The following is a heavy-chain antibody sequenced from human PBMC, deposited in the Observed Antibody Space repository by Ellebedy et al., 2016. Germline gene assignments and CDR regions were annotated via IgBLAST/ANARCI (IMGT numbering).Heavy chain of an antibody. Sequence: SETLSLTCAVYGGSFSGYCWSWLRQPPGKGLECLGEINHSGSTNYNPSLKSRVTISVDTSKNQFSLKLSSVTAADTAVYYCARLTSGRLIYGLDVWGQGTTVTVSS. CDR2: INHSGST. D-gene: IGHD3-10*01. V-gene: IGHV4-34*01. CDR3: ARLTSGRLIYGLDV. CDR1: GGSFSGYC. J-gene: IGHJ6*02.